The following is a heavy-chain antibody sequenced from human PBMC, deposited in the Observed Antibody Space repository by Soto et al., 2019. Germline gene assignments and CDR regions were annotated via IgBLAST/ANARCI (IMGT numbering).Heavy chain of an antibody. D-gene: IGHD3-10*01. Sequence: RRLSCAASGVTFTSYAMTWVRQVPGEGLQWVSSISKSGDSTYYADPVKGRFTTSRDNSKNTLYLQMNSLRAEDTAIYYCAKGSFGFDYWGQGTLVTVPS. CDR3: AKGSFGFDY. V-gene: IGHV3-23*01. J-gene: IGHJ4*02. CDR2: ISKSGDST. CDR1: GVTFTSYA.